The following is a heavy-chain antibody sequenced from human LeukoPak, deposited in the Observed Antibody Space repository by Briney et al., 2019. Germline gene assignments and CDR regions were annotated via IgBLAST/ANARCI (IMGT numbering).Heavy chain of an antibody. CDR2: IIPIFGTA. D-gene: IGHD3-22*01. CDR1: GGTFSSYA. Sequence: SVKVSCKASGGTFSSYAISWVRQAPGQGLEWTGRIIPIFGTANYAQKFQGRVTITTDESTSTAYMELSSLRSEDTAVYYCARMRYDSSGYYKYYFDYWGQGTLVTVSS. V-gene: IGHV1-69*05. J-gene: IGHJ4*02. CDR3: ARMRYDSSGYYKYYFDY.